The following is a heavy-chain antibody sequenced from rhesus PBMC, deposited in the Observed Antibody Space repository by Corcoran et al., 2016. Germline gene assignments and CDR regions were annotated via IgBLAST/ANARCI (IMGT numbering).Heavy chain of an antibody. V-gene: IGHV4-122*02. CDR3: ARDFESRFDY. CDR1: GGSISSGYYY. J-gene: IGHJ4*01. Sequence: QVQLQESGPGLVKPSETLSLTCAVSGGSISSGYYYWSWIRQPPGKGLEWIGYITYSGRTSYHPSLKSRVTISRDTSKNQFSLKLSSVTAADTAVYYCARDFESRFDYWGQGVLVTVSS. CDR2: ITYSGRT.